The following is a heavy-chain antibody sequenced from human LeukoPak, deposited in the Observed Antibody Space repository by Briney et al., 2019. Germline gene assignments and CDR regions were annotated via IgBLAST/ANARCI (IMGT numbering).Heavy chain of an antibody. CDR3: ARAFYGPGSYAKAHDY. Sequence: GRSLRLSCAAPGFTFSSYAMHWVRQAPGKGLEWVAVISYDGSNQYYADSVKGRFTISRDNSESTLYLQMSSLRVENTALYYFARAFYGPGSYAKAHDYWGQGTLVTVSS. V-gene: IGHV3-30-3*01. CDR1: GFTFSSYA. CDR2: ISYDGSNQ. J-gene: IGHJ4*02. D-gene: IGHD3-10*01.